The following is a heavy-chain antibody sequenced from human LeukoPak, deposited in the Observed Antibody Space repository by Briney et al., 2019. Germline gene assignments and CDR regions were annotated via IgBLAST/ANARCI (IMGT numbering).Heavy chain of an antibody. CDR1: GFTLSSYW. V-gene: IGHV3-7*01. J-gene: IGHJ4*02. D-gene: IGHD1-26*01. Sequence: PGGSLRLSCAASGFTLSSYWMSWVRQAPGKGLVWVANIKYDGRAKYYVDSVKGRFTISRDDAKNSLYLEMNSLRAEDTAVYYCARDLFSGSYQEDFWGQGALVTVSS. CDR2: IKYDGRAK. CDR3: ARDLFSGSYQEDF.